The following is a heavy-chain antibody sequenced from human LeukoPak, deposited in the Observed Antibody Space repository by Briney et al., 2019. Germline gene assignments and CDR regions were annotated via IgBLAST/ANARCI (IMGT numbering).Heavy chain of an antibody. CDR1: GGTFSSYA. CDR2: IIPIFGTA. CDR3: ARDPVLYLVAGEYFQH. D-gene: IGHD6-19*01. J-gene: IGHJ1*01. Sequence: SVKVSCKASGGTFSSYAISWVRQAPGQGLEWMGGIIPIFGTANYAQRFQGRVTITTDESTSTAYMELRSLRSDDTAVYYCARDPVLYLVAGEYFQHWGQGTLVTVSS. V-gene: IGHV1-69*05.